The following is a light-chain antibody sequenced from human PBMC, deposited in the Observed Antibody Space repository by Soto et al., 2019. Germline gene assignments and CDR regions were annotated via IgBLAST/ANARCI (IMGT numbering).Light chain of an antibody. V-gene: IGLV2-14*01. CDR1: ISDIGTYNY. CDR2: QIT. Sequence: QSELTQPASVSGSPGQSITISCTGTISDIGTYNYVSWYQQHPGKAPKLMVYQITDRPSGVSNRFSCSKSGNTASLTISGLQTEAEADYYCVAYTGTSTPYVFGTGTKVTVL. J-gene: IGLJ1*01. CDR3: VAYTGTSTPYV.